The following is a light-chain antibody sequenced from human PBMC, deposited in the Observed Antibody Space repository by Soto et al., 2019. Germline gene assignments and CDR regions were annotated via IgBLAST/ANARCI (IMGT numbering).Light chain of an antibody. J-gene: IGLJ2*01. V-gene: IGLV2-23*03. Sequence: QSALTQPASVSGSPGQSITISCTGTSSDVGSYNLVSWYQRHPGKAPKLLIYEGNKRPSGVSNRFSGSKSGNTASLTISGLQAEDEADYYCCSYAGSSTFVIFGGGTKLTVL. CDR2: EGN. CDR3: CSYAGSSTFVI. CDR1: SSDVGSYNL.